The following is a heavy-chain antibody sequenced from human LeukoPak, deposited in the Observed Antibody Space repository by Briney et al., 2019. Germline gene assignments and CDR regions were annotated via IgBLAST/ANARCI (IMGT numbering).Heavy chain of an antibody. CDR2: IIPIFGTA. CDR3: ARDPGDGYNSGSWFDP. V-gene: IGHV1-69*05. D-gene: IGHD5-24*01. Sequence: SVKVSCKASGGTFSSYAISWVRQAPGQGLEWMGRIIPIFGTANYAQKFQGRVTTTTDESTSTAYMELSSLRSEDTAVYYCARDPGDGYNSGSWFDPWGQGTLVTVSS. J-gene: IGHJ5*02. CDR1: GGTFSSYA.